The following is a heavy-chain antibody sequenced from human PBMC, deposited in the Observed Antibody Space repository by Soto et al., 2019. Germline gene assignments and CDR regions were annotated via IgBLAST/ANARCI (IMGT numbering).Heavy chain of an antibody. CDR1: GFTFSSYW. Sequence: GGSLRLSCAASGFTFSSYWMSWVRQAPGKGLEWVANIKQDGSEKYYVDSVKGRFTISRDNAKNSLYLQMNSLRAEDTAVYYCARAKLNYYYYYMDVWGKGTTVTVSS. V-gene: IGHV3-7*01. CDR2: IKQDGSEK. J-gene: IGHJ6*03. CDR3: ARAKLNYYYYYMDV.